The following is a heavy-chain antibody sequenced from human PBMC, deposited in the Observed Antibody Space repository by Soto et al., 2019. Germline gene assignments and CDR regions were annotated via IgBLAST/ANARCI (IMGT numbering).Heavy chain of an antibody. CDR2: IYYSGST. CDR1: GGSISSGGYY. Sequence: SETLSLTCTVSGGSISSGGYYWSWIRQHPGKGLEWIGYIYYSGSTYYNPSLKSRVTISVDTSKNQFSLKLSSVTAADTAVYYCARVDDSSGYPQIDYWGQGTLVTVSS. CDR3: ARVDDSSGYPQIDY. V-gene: IGHV4-31*03. D-gene: IGHD3-22*01. J-gene: IGHJ4*02.